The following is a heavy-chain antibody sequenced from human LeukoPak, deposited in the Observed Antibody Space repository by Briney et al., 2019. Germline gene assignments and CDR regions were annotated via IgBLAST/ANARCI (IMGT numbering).Heavy chain of an antibody. V-gene: IGHV4-4*07. Sequence: SETLSLTCTVSGGSISHYYWSWIRQPAGKGPEWIGRIHASGNTNYNPSFKTRVTMSVDSSKNQFSLELTSVTAADTAVYFCAKERGSGWYDMSFDYWGQGTLVTVSS. CDR3: AKERGSGWYDMSFDY. D-gene: IGHD6-19*01. CDR2: IHASGNT. J-gene: IGHJ4*02. CDR1: GGSISHYY.